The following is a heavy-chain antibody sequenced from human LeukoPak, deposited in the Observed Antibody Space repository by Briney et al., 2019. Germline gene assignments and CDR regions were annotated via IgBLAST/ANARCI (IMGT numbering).Heavy chain of an antibody. V-gene: IGHV1-2*02. Sequence: ASVKVSCKASGYTLTGYYMHWGRQAPGQGLEWMGWINPNSGGTNYAQKFQGRVTMTRDTSISTAYMELSSLRSDDTAVYYCAREGPLRLPYFDPWGQGTLVTVSS. D-gene: IGHD4-17*01. CDR1: GYTLTGYY. CDR2: INPNSGGT. CDR3: AREGPLRLPYFDP. J-gene: IGHJ5*02.